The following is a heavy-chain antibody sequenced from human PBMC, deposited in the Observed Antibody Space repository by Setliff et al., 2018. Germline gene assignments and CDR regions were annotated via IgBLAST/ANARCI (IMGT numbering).Heavy chain of an antibody. CDR2: IWYDGVNR. J-gene: IGHJ4*02. CDR3: ARTCSGSGCYAGLES. V-gene: IGHV3-30*02. Sequence: GGSLRLSCTGYGFIFRNYGIQWVRQAPGKGLEWVSIIWYDGVNRGYVDSVKGRFTISRDNSKNTLYLQMNSLRPEDTAVYYCARTCSGSGCYAGLESWGQGTPVTVSS. D-gene: IGHD2-15*01. CDR1: GFIFRNYG.